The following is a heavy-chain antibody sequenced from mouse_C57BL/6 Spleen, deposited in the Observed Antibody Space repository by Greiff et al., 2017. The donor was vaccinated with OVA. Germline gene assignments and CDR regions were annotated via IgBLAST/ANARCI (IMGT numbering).Heavy chain of an antibody. J-gene: IGHJ4*01. Sequence: EVMLVESGGGLVKPGGSLKLSCAASGFTFSDYGMHWVRQAPEKGLEWVAYISSGSSTIYYADTVKGRFTISRDNAKNTLFLQMTSLRSEDTALYYCARLDYYGGAMDYWGQGTSVTVSS. D-gene: IGHD1-2*01. V-gene: IGHV5-17*03. CDR1: GFTFSDYG. CDR2: ISSGSSTI. CDR3: ARLDYYGGAMDY.